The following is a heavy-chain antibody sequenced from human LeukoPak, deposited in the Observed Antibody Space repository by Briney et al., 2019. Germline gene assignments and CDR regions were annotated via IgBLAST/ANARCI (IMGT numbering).Heavy chain of an antibody. CDR2: IYYSGST. Sequence: SETLSLTCTVSGGSISSYHWSWIRQPPGKGLEWIGYIYYSGSTNYNPSLKSRVTISVDTSKNQFSLKLSSVTAADTAVYYCARSLVVGATYPYHWGQGTLVTVSS. V-gene: IGHV4-59*01. D-gene: IGHD1-26*01. J-gene: IGHJ5*02. CDR3: ARSLVVGATYPYH. CDR1: GGSISSYH.